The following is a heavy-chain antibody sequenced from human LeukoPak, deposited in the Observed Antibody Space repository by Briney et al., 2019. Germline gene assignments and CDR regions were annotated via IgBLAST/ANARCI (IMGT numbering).Heavy chain of an antibody. CDR2: IWYDGSDK. J-gene: IGHJ3*02. CDR3: AREKNDGFDI. Sequence: GRSLRLSCVASGFTFSSYGMHWVRQAPGKGLEWVAAIWYDGSDKYYADSVKGRFTISRDNSKNTLYLQMNSLGAEDTAVYYCAREKNDGFDIWGQGTMVTVSS. CDR1: GFTFSSYG. V-gene: IGHV3-33*01.